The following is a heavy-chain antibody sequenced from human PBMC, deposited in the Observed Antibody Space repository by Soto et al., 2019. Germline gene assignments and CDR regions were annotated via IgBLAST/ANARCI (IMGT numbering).Heavy chain of an antibody. CDR1: GFTFSSYG. J-gene: IGHJ6*02. CDR2: ISDTGSSH. V-gene: IGHV3-30*03. D-gene: IGHD2-15*01. CDR3: ARVGYCNTTDCLFYYYHYGMDV. Sequence: GGSLRLSCVGSGFTFSSYGMHWVRQAPGKGLECVAVISDTGSSHYYAASVEGRFTISRENSKNTLSLHMDRLRVEDTAVYYCARVGYCNTTDCLFYYYHYGMDVWGQGTTVTVSS.